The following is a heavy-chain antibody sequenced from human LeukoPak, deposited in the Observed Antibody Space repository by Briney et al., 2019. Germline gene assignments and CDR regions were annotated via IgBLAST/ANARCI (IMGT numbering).Heavy chain of an antibody. V-gene: IGHV1-24*01. CDR1: GYTLTELS. J-gene: IGHJ4*02. Sequence: GSMKVSCKVSGYTLTELSMHWVRQAPGKGLEWMGGFDPEDGETIYAQKFQGRVTMTEDTSTDTAYMELSSLRSEDTAVYYCATSLFVGAFYGWGQGTLVTVSS. D-gene: IGHD1-26*01. CDR2: FDPEDGET. CDR3: ATSLFVGAFYG.